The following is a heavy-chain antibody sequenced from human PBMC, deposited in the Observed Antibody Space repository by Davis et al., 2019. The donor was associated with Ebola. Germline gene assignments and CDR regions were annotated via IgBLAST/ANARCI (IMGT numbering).Heavy chain of an antibody. D-gene: IGHD3-3*01. CDR2: ISSSSSYI. Sequence: PGGSLRLSCAASGFTFSSYSMNWVRQAPGKGLEWVSSISSSSSYIYYADSVKGRFTISRDNAKNSLYLQMNSLRAEDTAVYYCARDLGGQLDSPQRRFLDRLMRRGKGRDYYYYYVMDVWGKGTTVTVSS. CDR1: GFTFSSYS. CDR3: ARDLGGQLDSPQRRFLDRLMRRGKGRDYYYYYVMDV. V-gene: IGHV3-21*01. J-gene: IGHJ6*04.